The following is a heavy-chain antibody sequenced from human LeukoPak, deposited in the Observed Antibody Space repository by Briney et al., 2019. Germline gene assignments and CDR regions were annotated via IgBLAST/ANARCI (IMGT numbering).Heavy chain of an antibody. D-gene: IGHD2/OR15-2a*01. CDR3: AKDFVLRSVNFRGGGDAFDI. J-gene: IGHJ3*02. CDR2: ISGSGGST. CDR1: GSTFSSYA. V-gene: IGHV3-23*01. Sequence: GGSLRPSCAASGSTFSSYAMSWVRQAPGKGLEWVSAISGSGGSTYYADSVKGRFTISRDNSKNTLHLQMNSLRAEDTAVYYCAKDFVLRSVNFRGGGDAFDIWGQGTMVTVSS.